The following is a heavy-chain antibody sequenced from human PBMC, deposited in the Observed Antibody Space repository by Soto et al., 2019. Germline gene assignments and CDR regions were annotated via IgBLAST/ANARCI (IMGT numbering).Heavy chain of an antibody. CDR2: ISGSGGST. Sequence: GGSLRLSCAASGFTFSSYAMSWVRQAPGKGLEWVSAISGSGGSTYYADSVKGRFTISRDNSKNTLYLQMNSLRAEDTAVYYCAKDLTTVTTWPSFPNWYFDLWGRGTLVTVSS. D-gene: IGHD4-17*01. V-gene: IGHV3-23*01. CDR1: GFTFSSYA. CDR3: AKDLTTVTTWPSFPNWYFDL. J-gene: IGHJ2*01.